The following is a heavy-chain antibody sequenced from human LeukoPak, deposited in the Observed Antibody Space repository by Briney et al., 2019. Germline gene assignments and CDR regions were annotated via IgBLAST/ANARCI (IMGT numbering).Heavy chain of an antibody. V-gene: IGHV3-66*01. Sequence: QPGGSLRLSCAASGFTVSSNYMSWVRQAPGKGLEWVSVIYSGGSTYYADSVKGRFTISRDNSKNTLYLQMNSLRAEDTAVYYCAREGLYYYDSSGPVNNAFDIWGQGIMVTVSS. CDR2: IYSGGST. CDR1: GFTVSSNY. J-gene: IGHJ3*02. CDR3: AREGLYYYDSSGPVNNAFDI. D-gene: IGHD3-22*01.